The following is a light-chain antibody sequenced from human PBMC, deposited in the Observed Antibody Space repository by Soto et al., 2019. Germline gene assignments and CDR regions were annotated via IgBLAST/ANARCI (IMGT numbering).Light chain of an antibody. J-gene: IGKJ1*01. CDR3: QQYNNWPPSWT. V-gene: IGKV3D-15*01. CDR1: QSVSSY. Sequence: ELVLTQSPATLSLSPGESATLSCRASQSVSSYLAWYQQKPGQAPRLLIYDASNRATGIPARFSGSGSGTEFTLNISSLHSEDFAVYYCQQYNNWPPSWTFGQGTKVDIK. CDR2: DAS.